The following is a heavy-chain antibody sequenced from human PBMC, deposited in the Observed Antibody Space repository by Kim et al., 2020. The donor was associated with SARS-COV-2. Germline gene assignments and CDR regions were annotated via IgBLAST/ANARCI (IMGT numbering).Heavy chain of an antibody. V-gene: IGHV3-49*03. D-gene: IGHD3-10*01. Sequence: GGSLRLSCTASGFTFGDYVMTWFRQAPGKGLEWVGFIRGSAYGGTTEYAASVKDRFTISRNESKSIDYLQMNSRKTEDRALYYCNRNNYGSGTFPIFDYWGQGILLTVSS. CDR1: GFTFGDYV. CDR2: IRGSAYGGTT. J-gene: IGHJ4*02. CDR3: NRNNYGSGTFPIFDY.